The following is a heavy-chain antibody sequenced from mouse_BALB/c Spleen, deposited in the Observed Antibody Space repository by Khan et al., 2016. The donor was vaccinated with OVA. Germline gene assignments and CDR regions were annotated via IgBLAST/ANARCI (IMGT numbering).Heavy chain of an antibody. CDR3: TRDGNYAHWYFDV. CDR1: GFSFTTYT. CDR2: INSGSTYT. V-gene: IGHV5-6-4*01. J-gene: IGHJ1*01. D-gene: IGHD2-1*01. Sequence: EVELVESGGGLVRPGGSLKLSCAASGFSFTTYTMSWVRQTPEKRLEWVATINSGSTYTYYPDSVKGRFTISRDNAKDTLYLQMSRLKSEDTAMYYCTRDGNYAHWYFDVWGAGTTVTVSS.